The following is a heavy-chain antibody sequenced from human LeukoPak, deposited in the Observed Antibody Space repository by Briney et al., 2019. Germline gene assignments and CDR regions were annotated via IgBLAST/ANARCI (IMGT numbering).Heavy chain of an antibody. V-gene: IGHV4-59*08. CDR2: IFYTGTT. Sequence: SETLSLTCTVSGGSISSYYWSLIRLPPGKGLEWIGYIFYTGTTNYNPSLKSRVTISVDTSKNQFSLKLSSVTAADTAVYYCARLFMGWFDPWGQGTLVTVSS. CDR3: ARLFMGWFDP. CDR1: GGSISSYY. D-gene: IGHD3-10*01. J-gene: IGHJ5*02.